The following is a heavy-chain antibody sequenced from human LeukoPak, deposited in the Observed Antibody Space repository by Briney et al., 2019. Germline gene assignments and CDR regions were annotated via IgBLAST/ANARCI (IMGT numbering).Heavy chain of an antibody. CDR2: INHSGST. V-gene: IGHV4-34*01. CDR3: ARGRGRVGGMDV. Sequence: PSETLSLTCAVYGGSFSGYCWSWIRQPPGKGLEWIGEINHSGSTNYNPSLKSRVTISVDTSKNQFSLKLSSVTAADTAVYYCARGRGRVGGMDVWGQGTTVTVSS. J-gene: IGHJ6*02. D-gene: IGHD1-26*01. CDR1: GGSFSGYC.